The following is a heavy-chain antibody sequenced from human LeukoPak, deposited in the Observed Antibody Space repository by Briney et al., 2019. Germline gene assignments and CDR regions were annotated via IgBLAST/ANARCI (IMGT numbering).Heavy chain of an antibody. CDR2: ISAYNGNT. J-gene: IGHJ4*02. Sequence: ASVKVSCKASGYTFTNYGITWVRQAPGQGLEWMGWISAYNGNTNSVQKLQGRVTMTTDTSTSTAYMELRSLRFDDTAVYYCARNGFDGSVDYWGQGTLVTVSS. V-gene: IGHV1-18*01. CDR1: GYTFTNYG. D-gene: IGHD2-15*01. CDR3: ARNGFDGSVDY.